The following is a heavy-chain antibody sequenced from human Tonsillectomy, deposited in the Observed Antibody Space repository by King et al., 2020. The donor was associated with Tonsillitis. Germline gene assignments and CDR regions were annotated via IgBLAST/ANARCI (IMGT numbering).Heavy chain of an antibody. CDR2: IKSKTDGGTT. D-gene: IGHD6-6*01. CDR1: GFTFSNAW. V-gene: IGHV3-15*07. J-gene: IGHJ6*03. Sequence: VQLVESGGGLVKPGGSIRLSCAASGFTFSNAWMNWVRQAPGKGLEWVGRIKSKTDGGTTDYAAPVKGRFTISRDDSKNTLYLQMNSLKTEDTAVYYCTTRGYSSSSVYYYYYYMDVWGKGTTVTVSS. CDR3: TTRGYSSSSVYYYYYYMDV.